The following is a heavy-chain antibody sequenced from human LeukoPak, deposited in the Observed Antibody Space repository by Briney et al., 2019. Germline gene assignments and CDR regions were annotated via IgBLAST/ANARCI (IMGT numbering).Heavy chain of an antibody. CDR3: ARVRRAGINYYYMDV. D-gene: IGHD3-10*01. CDR1: GGSIRTNNYY. J-gene: IGHJ6*03. CDR2: IYYRGST. Sequence: SETLSLTCTVSGGSIRTNNYYWGWIRQPPGKGLEWLGSIYYRGSTYLNASLRSRVTMSVDTSKNQFSLKLSSVTAADTAVYYCARVRRAGINYYYMDVWGKGTTVTISS. V-gene: IGHV4-39*07.